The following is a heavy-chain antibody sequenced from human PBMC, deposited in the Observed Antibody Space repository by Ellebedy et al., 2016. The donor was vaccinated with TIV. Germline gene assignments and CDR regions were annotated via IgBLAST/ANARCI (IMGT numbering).Heavy chain of an antibody. CDR3: ARAGATTRPSYYYGMDV. J-gene: IGHJ6*02. V-gene: IGHV1-69*13. D-gene: IGHD1-26*01. Sequence: SVKVSCXASGGTFSSYAISWVRQAPGQGLEWMGGIIPIFGTANYAQKFQGRVTITADESTSTAYMELSSLRSEDKAVYYCARAGATTRPSYYYGMDVWGQGTTVTVSS. CDR2: IIPIFGTA. CDR1: GGTFSSYA.